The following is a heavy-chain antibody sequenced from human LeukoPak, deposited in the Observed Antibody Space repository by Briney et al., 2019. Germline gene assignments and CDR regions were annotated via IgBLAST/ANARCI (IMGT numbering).Heavy chain of an antibody. J-gene: IGHJ6*03. Sequence: GGSLRLSCAASGFTFSNYGMNWVRQAPGKGLEWVSSISSGSTYIYYADSVKGRFTISRDNAKNSLYLQMNSLRAEDTAVYYCAKCSGWFVRGKDYYYYYMDVWDKGTTVTVSS. CDR1: GFTFSNYG. D-gene: IGHD6-19*01. CDR3: AKCSGWFVRGKDYYYYYMDV. V-gene: IGHV3-21*04. CDR2: ISSGSTYI.